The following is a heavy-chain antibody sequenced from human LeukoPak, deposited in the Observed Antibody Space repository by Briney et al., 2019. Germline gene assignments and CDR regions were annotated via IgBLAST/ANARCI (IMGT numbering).Heavy chain of an antibody. CDR2: IQYDGNNK. CDR1: GFTFSSYE. D-gene: IGHD5-18*01. CDR3: AKEGGYSYGFGIGDDALDI. Sequence: PGGSLRLSCAASGFTFSSYEMNWVRQAPGKGLEWVTSIQYDGNNKYYADSVKGRFSISRYNPNNTLFLQMNSLRAEDTAVYYCAKEGGYSYGFGIGDDALDIWGQGTMVTVSS. J-gene: IGHJ3*02. V-gene: IGHV3-30*02.